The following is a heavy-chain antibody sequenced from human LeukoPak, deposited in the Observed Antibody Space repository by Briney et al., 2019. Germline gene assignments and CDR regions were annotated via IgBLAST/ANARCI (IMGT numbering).Heavy chain of an antibody. CDR1: GFTFSSYS. D-gene: IGHD6-13*01. CDR3: APRSSSSWYDVGGGYFDY. J-gene: IGHJ4*02. V-gene: IGHV3-48*01. Sequence: QTGGSLRLSCAASGFTFSSYSMNWVRQAPGKGLEWVSYISSSSSTIYYADSVKGRFTISRDNSKNTLYLQMNSLRVEDTAVYYCAPRSSSSWYDVGGGYFDYWGQGTLVTVSS. CDR2: ISSSSSTI.